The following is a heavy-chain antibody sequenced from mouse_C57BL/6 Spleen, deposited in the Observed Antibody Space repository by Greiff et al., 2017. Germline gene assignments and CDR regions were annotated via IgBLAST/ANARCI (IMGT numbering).Heavy chain of an antibody. CDR2: INSDGSST. CDR1: GFTFSDYY. CDR3: ARDGDYSNYLDY. J-gene: IGHJ2*01. D-gene: IGHD2-5*01. V-gene: IGHV5-16*01. Sequence: VQLKESEGGLVQPGSSMKLSCTASGFTFSDYYMAWVRQVPEKGLEWVANINSDGSSTYYLDSLKSRFIISRDNAKNILYLQMSSMKAEDTATYYCARDGDYSNYLDYWGQGTTLTVSS.